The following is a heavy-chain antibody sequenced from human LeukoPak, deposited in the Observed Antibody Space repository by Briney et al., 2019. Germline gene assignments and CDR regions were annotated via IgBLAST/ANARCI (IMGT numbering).Heavy chain of an antibody. D-gene: IGHD6-6*01. CDR1: GFTFSSYA. V-gene: IGHV3-23*01. CDR2: ISGSGGST. J-gene: IGHJ6*03. Sequence: GGSLGLSCAASGFTFSSYAMSWVRQAPGKGLEWVSAISGSGGSTYYADSVKGRFTISRDNSKNTLYLQMNSLRAEDTAVYYCAKDPEYSSSPRYYYYMDVWGKGTTVTVSS. CDR3: AKDPEYSSSPRYYYYMDV.